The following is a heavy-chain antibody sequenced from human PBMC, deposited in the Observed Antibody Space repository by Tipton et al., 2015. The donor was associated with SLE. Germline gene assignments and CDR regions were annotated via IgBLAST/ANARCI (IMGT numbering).Heavy chain of an antibody. CDR2: IYHLGST. V-gene: IGHV4-59*12. D-gene: IGHD3-22*01. CDR3: ARDEYRYDTTGYHLLGHFDF. CDR1: VGSISSYF. J-gene: IGHJ4*02. Sequence: TLSLTCSVSVGSISSYFWSWIRQSPGKGLEWIGYIYHLGSTSYNPSLESRVTISVDTSKNQFSLNLSSVTAADTAVYYCARDEYRYDTTGYHLLGHFDFWGQGTLVTVSS.